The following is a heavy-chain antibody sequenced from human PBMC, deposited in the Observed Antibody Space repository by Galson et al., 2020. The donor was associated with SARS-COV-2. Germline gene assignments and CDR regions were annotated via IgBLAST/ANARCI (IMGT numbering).Heavy chain of an antibody. Sequence: GESLKISCAASGFTFSSYAMHWVRQAPGKGLEWVAVISYDGSNKYYADSVKGRFTISRDNSKNTLYLQMNSLRAEDTAVYYCARALSVSYFSPFDDWGQGTLVTVSS. J-gene: IGHJ4*02. V-gene: IGHV3-30-3*01. CDR3: ARALSVSYFSPFDD. D-gene: IGHD1-26*01. CDR2: ISYDGSNK. CDR1: GFTFSSYA.